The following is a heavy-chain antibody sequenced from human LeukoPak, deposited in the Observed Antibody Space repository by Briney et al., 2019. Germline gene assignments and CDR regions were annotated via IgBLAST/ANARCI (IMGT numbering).Heavy chain of an antibody. CDR1: GFTFSSHW. J-gene: IGHJ5*02. Sequence: PGGSLRLSCAASGFTFSSHWMSWVRQAPGKGLEWVANIKQDGSEKYYVDSVKGRFTISRDNAKNSLYLQMNSLRAEDTAVYYCASDVDNSGGAVDPWGQGTLVTVSS. D-gene: IGHD4-23*01. V-gene: IGHV3-7*01. CDR3: ASDVDNSGGAVDP. CDR2: IKQDGSEK.